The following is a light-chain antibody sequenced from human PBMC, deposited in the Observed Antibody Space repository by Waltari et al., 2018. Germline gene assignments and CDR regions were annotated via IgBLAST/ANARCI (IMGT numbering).Light chain of an antibody. Sequence: QSALTQPASVSGSPGQSITLSCPGTSTAVGGYNYFSWYQQHPGKAPKLLIYNVNNRPSGISNRFSGSKSGNTASLTISGLQDEDEADYYCSSYSPSTTLGIFGGGTRLTVL. J-gene: IGLJ2*01. CDR2: NVN. V-gene: IGLV2-14*03. CDR1: STAVGGYNY. CDR3: SSYSPSTTLGI.